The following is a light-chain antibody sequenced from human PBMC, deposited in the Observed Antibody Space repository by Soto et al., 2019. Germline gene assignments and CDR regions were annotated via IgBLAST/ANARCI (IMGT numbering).Light chain of an antibody. Sequence: EIVMTQSPATLSVSPGERATLSCRASQTISRNVAWYQQKPGQSPRLLIYGASTRATGIPARFSGSGSGTEFTLTISSLQSEDFAVYYWQQYFGAFGPGTKVDMK. CDR1: QTISRN. V-gene: IGKV3-15*01. J-gene: IGKJ3*01. CDR3: QQYFGA. CDR2: GAS.